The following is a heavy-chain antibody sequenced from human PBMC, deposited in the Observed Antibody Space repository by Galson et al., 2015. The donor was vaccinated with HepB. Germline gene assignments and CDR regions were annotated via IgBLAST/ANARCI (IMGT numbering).Heavy chain of an antibody. D-gene: IGHD3-22*01. V-gene: IGHV1-24*01. CDR1: GYTLTELS. J-gene: IGHJ1*01. Sequence: VKVSCKVSGYTLTELSMHWVRQAPGKGLEWMGGFDPEDGETIYAQKFQGRVTMTEDTSTDTAYMELSSLRSEDTAVYYCATNPGEIGYYWGDFQHWGQGTLVTVSS. CDR2: FDPEDGET. CDR3: ATNPGEIGYYWGDFQH.